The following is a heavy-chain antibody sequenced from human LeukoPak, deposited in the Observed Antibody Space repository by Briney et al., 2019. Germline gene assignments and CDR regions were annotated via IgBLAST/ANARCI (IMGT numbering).Heavy chain of an antibody. J-gene: IGHJ5*02. V-gene: IGHV1-8*01. D-gene: IGHD6-6*01. CDR3: AKIGAAARRTPNPRWFDP. CDR1: GYTFTSYD. CDR2: MNPNSGNT. Sequence: GASVKVSCKAPGYTFTSYDINWVRQATGQGLEWMGWMNPNSGNTGYAQKFQGRVSMTWNTSISTAYMELSSLKSEDAAVYYCAKIGAAARRTPNPRWFDPWGQGTLVTVSS.